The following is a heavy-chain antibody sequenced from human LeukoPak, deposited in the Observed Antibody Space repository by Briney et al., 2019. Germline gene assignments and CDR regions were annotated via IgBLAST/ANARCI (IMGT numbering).Heavy chain of an antibody. Sequence: PSQTLSLTCTVSGGSISSYYWSWIRQHVGRVLAWSGRIYTSGSTNYNPSLKSRVTMSVDTSKNQFSLKLNSVTAADTAVYYCARGGSGSYFDAFDIWGQGTMVTVSS. CDR3: ARGGSGSYFDAFDI. D-gene: IGHD1-26*01. J-gene: IGHJ3*02. CDR1: GGSISSYY. V-gene: IGHV4-4*07. CDR2: IYTSGST.